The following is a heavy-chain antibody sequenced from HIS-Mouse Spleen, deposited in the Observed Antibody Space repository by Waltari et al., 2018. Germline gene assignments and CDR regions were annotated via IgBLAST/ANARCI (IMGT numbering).Heavy chain of an antibody. CDR1: GGSISSGGYY. Sequence: QVQLQESGPGLVKPSQTLSLTCTVSGGSISSGGYYWSWIRQHPGTGLEWLGYIYYSGCTYYNPLLKSLVTSAVETSKNQFSLKLSSVTAADTAVYYWARSPYYDFWSGYSDNWFDPWGQGTLVTVSS. CDR2: IYYSGCT. D-gene: IGHD3-3*01. V-gene: IGHV4-31*01. J-gene: IGHJ5*02. CDR3: ARSPYYDFWSGYSDNWFDP.